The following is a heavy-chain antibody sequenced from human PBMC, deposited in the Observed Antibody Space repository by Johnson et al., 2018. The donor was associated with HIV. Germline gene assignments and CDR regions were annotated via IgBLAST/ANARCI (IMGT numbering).Heavy chain of an antibody. CDR2: IYSGGNT. CDR1: GFTVSTNY. CDR3: ARVRETKGPYDAFDI. J-gene: IGHJ3*02. Sequence: VQLVESGGGVVQPGGSLRLSCAASGFTVSTNYMSWVRQAPGKGLEWVSVIYSGGNTYYADPVKGRFTISRGNSKNTLYLQMGSLRAEDMAVYYCARVRETKGPYDAFDIWGQGTMVTVSS. V-gene: IGHV3-66*01. D-gene: IGHD1-1*01.